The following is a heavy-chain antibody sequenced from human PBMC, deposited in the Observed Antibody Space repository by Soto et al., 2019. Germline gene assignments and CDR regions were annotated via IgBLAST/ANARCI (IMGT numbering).Heavy chain of an antibody. V-gene: IGHV3-30-3*01. D-gene: IGHD1-1*01. CDR1: RFTFSSSA. CDR3: AKDGTRGWNHFES. J-gene: IGHJ4*02. CDR2: ISYDGNNK. Sequence: QVQLVESGGGVVKPGKSLRLSCAASRFTFSSSAMNWVRQAPGAGLEWVAVISYDGNNKYYADSVKGRFFMSRDNSKNMVYLQMNSLRVEDTAIYYCAKDGTRGWNHFESWGQGALVTVSS.